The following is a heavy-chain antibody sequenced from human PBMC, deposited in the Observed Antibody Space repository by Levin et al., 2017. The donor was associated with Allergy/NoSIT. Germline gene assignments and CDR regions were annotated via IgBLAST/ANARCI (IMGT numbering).Heavy chain of an antibody. J-gene: IGHJ4*02. Sequence: ESLKISCAVYGESFSGYYWSWIRQPPGKGLEWIGEITDTGSANYNPSIKNRVTMSVDTSKNQFSLRLNSVTAADTAVYYCARRIGTIHTIDYWGQGTPVTVSS. V-gene: IGHV4-34*01. CDR2: ITDTGSA. D-gene: IGHD1-26*01. CDR3: ARRIGTIHTIDY. CDR1: GESFSGYY.